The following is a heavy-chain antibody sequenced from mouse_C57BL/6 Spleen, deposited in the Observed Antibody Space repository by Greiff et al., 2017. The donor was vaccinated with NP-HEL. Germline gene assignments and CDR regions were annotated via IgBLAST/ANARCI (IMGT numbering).Heavy chain of an antibody. V-gene: IGHV1-78*01. D-gene: IGHD2-4*01. J-gene: IGHJ2*01. CDR1: GYTFTDHT. Sequence: VQLQQSDAELVKPGASVKISCKVSGYTFTDHTIHWMKQRPEQGLEWIGYIYPRDGSTKYNEKFKGKATLTADKSSSTAYMQLNSLTSEDSAVYFCARWGYDYDRWDYFDYWGQGTTLTVSS. CDR2: IYPRDGST. CDR3: ARWGYDYDRWDYFDY.